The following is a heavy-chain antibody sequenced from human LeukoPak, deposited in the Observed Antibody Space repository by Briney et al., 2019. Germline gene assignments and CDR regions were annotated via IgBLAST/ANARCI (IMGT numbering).Heavy chain of an antibody. CDR2: MNPNSGNT. J-gene: IGHJ6*03. Sequence: GASVKVSCKASGYTFTSYDINWVRQATGQGLEWMGWMNPNSGNTGYAQKFQGRVTMTRNTSISTAYMELSSLRSEDTAVYYCARQPKYSSSWHYYYYYMDVWGKGTTVTVSS. CDR3: ARQPKYSSSWHYYYYYMDV. D-gene: IGHD6-13*01. CDR1: GYTFTSYD. V-gene: IGHV1-8*01.